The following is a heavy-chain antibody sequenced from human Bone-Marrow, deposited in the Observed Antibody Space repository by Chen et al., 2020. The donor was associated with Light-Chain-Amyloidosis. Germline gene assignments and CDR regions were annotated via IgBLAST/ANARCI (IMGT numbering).Heavy chain of an antibody. D-gene: IGHD6-13*01. J-gene: IGHJ4*02. CDR2: IYYTGST. CDR1: GASVSSDYHY. V-gene: IGHV4-61*01. Sequence: QVQLQESGPGLVKPSGTLSLTCTVAGASVSSDYHYWTWIRQPPGDRLEWIGYIYYTGSTKYNPSLESRIAISIDTSKNQFSLKVNSVTAADTAVHYCVRRDVRWHIDFWGQGALVTVSS. CDR3: VRRDVRWHIDF.